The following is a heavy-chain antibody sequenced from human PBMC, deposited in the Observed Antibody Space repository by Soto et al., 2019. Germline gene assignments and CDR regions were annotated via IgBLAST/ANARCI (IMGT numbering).Heavy chain of an antibody. CDR2: ISSSSSYT. V-gene: IGHV3-11*06. Sequence: NPGGSLRLSCAASGFTFSDYYMSWIRQAPGKGLEWVSYISSSSSYTNYADSVKGRFTISRDNAKNSLYLQVNSLRAEDTAVYYCARVRGSSGYYYDFDYWGQGTLVTVSS. CDR3: ARVRGSSGYYYDFDY. D-gene: IGHD3-22*01. CDR1: GFTFSDYY. J-gene: IGHJ4*02.